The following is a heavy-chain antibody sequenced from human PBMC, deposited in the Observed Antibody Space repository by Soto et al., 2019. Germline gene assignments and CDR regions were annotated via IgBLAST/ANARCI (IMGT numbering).Heavy chain of an antibody. Sequence: SETLSLTCAVYGGSFSGYYWSWIRQPPGKGLEWIGEINHSGSTNYNPSLKSRVTISVDTSKNQFSLKLSSVTAADTAVYYCARGRPYYDILTGYYLSAQLDWFDPWGQGTLVTV. CDR3: ARGRPYYDILTGYYLSAQLDWFDP. D-gene: IGHD3-9*01. J-gene: IGHJ5*02. V-gene: IGHV4-34*01. CDR1: GGSFSGYY. CDR2: INHSGST.